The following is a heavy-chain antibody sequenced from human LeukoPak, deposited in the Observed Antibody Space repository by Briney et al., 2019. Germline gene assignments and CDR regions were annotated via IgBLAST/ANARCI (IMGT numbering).Heavy chain of an antibody. CDR3: ARDLYCSGGSCYG. D-gene: IGHD2-15*01. Sequence: PGGSLRLSCAASGFTFSSYAMSWVRQAPGKGLEWVSAISGSGGSTSYADSVKGRFTISRDNAKNTLYLQMNSLRAEDTAVYYCARDLYCSGGSCYGWGQGTLVTVSS. J-gene: IGHJ4*02. CDR2: ISGSGGST. CDR1: GFTFSSYA. V-gene: IGHV3-23*01.